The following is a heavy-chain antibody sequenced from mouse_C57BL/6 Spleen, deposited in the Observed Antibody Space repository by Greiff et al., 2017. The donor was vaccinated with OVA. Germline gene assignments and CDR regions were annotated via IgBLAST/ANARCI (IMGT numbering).Heavy chain of an antibody. CDR2: IDPETGGT. Sequence: QVQLQQSGAELVRPGASVTLSCKASGYTFTDYEMHWVKQTPVHGLEWIGAIDPETGGTAYNQKFKGKAILTADKSSSTAYMELRSLTSEDSAVYYCARSRGLADWGQGTLVTVSA. CDR3: ARSRGLAD. J-gene: IGHJ3*01. V-gene: IGHV1-15*01. CDR1: GYTFTDYE.